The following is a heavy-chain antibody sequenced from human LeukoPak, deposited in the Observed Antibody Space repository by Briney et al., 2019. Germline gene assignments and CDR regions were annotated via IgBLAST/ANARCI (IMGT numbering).Heavy chain of an antibody. CDR1: GFTFSSYG. J-gene: IGHJ4*02. CDR3: AKGPLGGGSYDHHFDY. V-gene: IGHV3-30*18. Sequence: TGGSLRLSCAASGFTFSSYGMHWVRQAPGKGLEWVAVISYDGSNKYYADSVKGRFTISRDNSKNTLYLPMNSLRAEDTAVYYCAKGPLGGGSYDHHFDYWGQGTLVTVSS. CDR2: ISYDGSNK. D-gene: IGHD1-26*01.